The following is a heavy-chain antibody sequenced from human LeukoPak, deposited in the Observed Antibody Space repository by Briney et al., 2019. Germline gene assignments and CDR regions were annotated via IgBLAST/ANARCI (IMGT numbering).Heavy chain of an antibody. D-gene: IGHD3-22*01. CDR1: GFTFDDYA. J-gene: IGHJ4*02. Sequence: AGGSLRLSCAASGFTFDDYAMPWVRQAPGKGLEWVSGISWNSGSIGYADSVKGRFTISRDNAKNSLYLQMNSLRAEDTALYYCAKSSGYTTPIFDYWGQGTLVTVSS. CDR2: ISWNSGSI. CDR3: AKSSGYTTPIFDY. V-gene: IGHV3-9*01.